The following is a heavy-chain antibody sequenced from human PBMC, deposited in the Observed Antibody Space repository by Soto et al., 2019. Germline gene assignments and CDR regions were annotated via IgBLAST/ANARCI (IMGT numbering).Heavy chain of an antibody. D-gene: IGHD6-6*01. CDR3: VRQPLAPRALHGRDV. J-gene: IGHJ6*04. CDR1: GDSVSANSAA. CDR2: TYYRSKWNF. Sequence: SHTLSLTCVISGDSVSANSAAWNWIRQSPSRGLEWLGRTYYRSKWNFDYAESVKSRMSIIPDTSNNHFSLLLNSVTPEDTAVYYCVRQPLAPRALHGRDVWGKGSTVTV. V-gene: IGHV6-1*01.